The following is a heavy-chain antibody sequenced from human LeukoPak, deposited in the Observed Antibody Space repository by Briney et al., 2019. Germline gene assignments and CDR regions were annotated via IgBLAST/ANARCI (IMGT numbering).Heavy chain of an antibody. J-gene: IGHJ4*02. CDR1: GFTFSSSG. CDR3: ARDWYNAIDY. D-gene: IGHD1-1*01. V-gene: IGHV3-74*03. Sequence: GGSLRLSCAASGFTFSSSGMHWVRHPPGKGLEWVARISSVGSSTTYADSVKGRFTISRDNAKITLYLQMNTLRDEDTAVYYCARDWYNAIDYWGQGTLVTVSS. CDR2: ISSVGSST.